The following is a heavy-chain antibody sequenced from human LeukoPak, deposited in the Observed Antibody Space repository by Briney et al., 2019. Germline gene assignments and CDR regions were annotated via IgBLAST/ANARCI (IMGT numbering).Heavy chain of an antibody. D-gene: IGHD4-17*01. J-gene: IGHJ4*02. V-gene: IGHV4-59*12. Sequence: SETLSLTCTVSDGSISSYYWSWIRQPPGKGLEWIGHIYDSGSTYYNPSLKSRVTISVDTSKNQFSLKLSSVTAADTAVYYCARNGAYSADYWGQGTLVTVSS. CDR2: IYDSGST. CDR1: DGSISSYY. CDR3: ARNGAYSADY.